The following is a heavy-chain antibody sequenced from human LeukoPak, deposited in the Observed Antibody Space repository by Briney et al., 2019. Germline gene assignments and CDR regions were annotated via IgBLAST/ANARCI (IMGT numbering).Heavy chain of an antibody. J-gene: IGHJ4*02. CDR3: ARHRTRRDGYNSFNY. Sequence: TSVSLTRVCIVSGDSMSSDYWCWIRHPPAKRMKWIGYIYNSGCTYYTPSFRSRVTISVNTSKNQFSLTLSSVTAADTAVYYCARHRTRRDGYNSFNYWGEGTLATVSS. D-gene: IGHD5-24*01. CDR2: IYNSGCT. V-gene: IGHV4-59*08. CDR1: GDSMSSDY.